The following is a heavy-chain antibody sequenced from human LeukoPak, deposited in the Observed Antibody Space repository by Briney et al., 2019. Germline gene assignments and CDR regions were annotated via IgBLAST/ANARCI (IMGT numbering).Heavy chain of an antibody. CDR3: AKDGGLSSIAARGPDY. CDR2: ISGSGGST. J-gene: IGHJ4*02. D-gene: IGHD6-6*01. V-gene: IGHV3-23*01. CDR1: GFTFSDYY. Sequence: RGSLRLSCAASGFTFSDYYMSWVRQAPGKGLEWVSAISGSGGSTYYADSVKGRFTISRDNSKNTLYLQMNSLRAEDTAVYYCAKDGGLSSIAARGPDYWGQGTLVTVSS.